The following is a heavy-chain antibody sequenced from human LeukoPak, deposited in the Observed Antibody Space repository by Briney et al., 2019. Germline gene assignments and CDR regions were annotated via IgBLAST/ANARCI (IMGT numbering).Heavy chain of an antibody. CDR2: ISSSSSYI. Sequence: GGSLRLSCAASGFTFSSYSMNWVRQAPGKGLEWASSISSSSSYIYYADSVKGRFTISRDNAKNSLYLQMNSLRAEDTAVYYCARGVYCSSTSCYSYYYYMDVWGKGTTVTVSS. CDR1: GFTFSSYS. D-gene: IGHD2-2*01. J-gene: IGHJ6*03. V-gene: IGHV3-21*01. CDR3: ARGVYCSSTSCYSYYYYMDV.